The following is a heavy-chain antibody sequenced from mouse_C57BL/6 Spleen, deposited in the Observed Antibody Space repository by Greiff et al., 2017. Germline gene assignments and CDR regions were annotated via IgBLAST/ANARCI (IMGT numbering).Heavy chain of an antibody. CDR2: ISNGGGST. V-gene: IGHV5-12*01. Sequence: EVQGVESGGGLVQPGGSLKLSCAASGFTFSDYYMYWVRQTPEKRLEWVAYISNGGGSTYYPDTVKGRFTISRDNAKNTLYLQMSRLKSEDTAMYYCARQGTMVTTGYFDVWGTGTTVTVSS. CDR1: GFTFSDYY. J-gene: IGHJ1*03. D-gene: IGHD2-2*01. CDR3: ARQGTMVTTGYFDV.